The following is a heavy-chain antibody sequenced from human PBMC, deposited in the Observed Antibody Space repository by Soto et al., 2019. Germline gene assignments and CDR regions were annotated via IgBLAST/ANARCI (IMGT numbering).Heavy chain of an antibody. CDR1: GGSISSYY. V-gene: IGHV4-59*08. CDR2: VHHSWGS. J-gene: IGHJ6*04. CDR3: ARQGFGPLHGLVDV. D-gene: IGHD3-10*01. Sequence: QVQLQESGPGLVKPSETLSLSCTVSGGSISSYYWSWFRQSPGKRMEWIGYVHHSWGSSYNPSLQSLVAISLATSRCQFPLTVTSVTATASAVYYCARQGFGPLHGLVDVWGEGTTVTVSS.